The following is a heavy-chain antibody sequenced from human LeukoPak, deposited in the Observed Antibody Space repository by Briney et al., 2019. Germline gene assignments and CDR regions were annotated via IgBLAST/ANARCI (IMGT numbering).Heavy chain of an antibody. CDR3: AKDSSSTALDI. Sequence: GGSLRLSCAASGFTFDDYGMSWVRQAPGKGLEWVSGINWKGGSTGYADSVKGRFTISRDNSKNTLYLQMNSLRAEDTAVYYCAKDSSSTALDIWGQGTMVTVSS. CDR2: INWKGGST. J-gene: IGHJ3*02. D-gene: IGHD4-17*01. CDR1: GFTFDDYG. V-gene: IGHV3-20*04.